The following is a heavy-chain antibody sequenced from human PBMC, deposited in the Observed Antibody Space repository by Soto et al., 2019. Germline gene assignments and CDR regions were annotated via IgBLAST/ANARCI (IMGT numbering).Heavy chain of an antibody. V-gene: IGHV3-66*01. J-gene: IGHJ5*02. Sequence: EVQLVESGGGLVQPGGSLRLSCAASGFTVSSNYMSWVRQAPGKGLEWVSVIYSGGTTYYADSVKGRFTISRDNSNTTLYLQMNSLRAADTAVYYCARNGDSSDYRGWFDPWGQGTLVTVSS. CDR2: IYSGGTT. CDR1: GFTVSSNY. D-gene: IGHD3-22*01. CDR3: ARNGDSSDYRGWFDP.